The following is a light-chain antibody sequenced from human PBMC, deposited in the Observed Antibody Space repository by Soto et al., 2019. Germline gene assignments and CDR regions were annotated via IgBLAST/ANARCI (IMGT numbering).Light chain of an antibody. Sequence: DIQMTQSPSSLSASVGDRVTITCRASQSISSYLNWYQQKPGKAPKLLIYAASSLQSGVPSRFSGMGSGTNSTPTIAVLKPKVFQTYSGQQSYSTPKTFGQGTSWRSN. CDR1: QSISSY. V-gene: IGKV1-39*01. J-gene: IGKJ2*01. CDR3: QQSYSTPKT. CDR2: AAS.